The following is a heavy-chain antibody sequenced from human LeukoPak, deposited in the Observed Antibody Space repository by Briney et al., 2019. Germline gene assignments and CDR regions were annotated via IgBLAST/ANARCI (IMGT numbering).Heavy chain of an antibody. CDR3: ARDPGGFHP. CDR1: GFNFSNSW. J-gene: IGHJ5*02. D-gene: IGHD7-27*01. Sequence: PGGSLRLSCAASGFNFSNSWMTWVRQTPGKGLEWVANIRQNGLDKYYVDSVKGRFAISRDNAKNSPYLQMNCLRAEDTAVYYCARDPGGFHPWGQGTLVTVSS. CDR2: IRQNGLDK. V-gene: IGHV3-7*01.